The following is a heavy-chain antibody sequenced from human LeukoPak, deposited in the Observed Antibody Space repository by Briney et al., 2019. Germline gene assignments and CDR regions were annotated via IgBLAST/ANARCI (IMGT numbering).Heavy chain of an antibody. Sequence: MPSETLSLTCAVYGGSFSGYYWSWIRQPPGKGLEWIGEINHSGSTNYNPSLKSRVTISVDTSKNQFSLKLSSMTAADTAVYYCARGRRFGGDLDYWGQGTLVTVSS. CDR1: GGSFSGYY. D-gene: IGHD3-10*01. CDR2: INHSGST. V-gene: IGHV4-34*01. J-gene: IGHJ4*02. CDR3: ARGRRFGGDLDY.